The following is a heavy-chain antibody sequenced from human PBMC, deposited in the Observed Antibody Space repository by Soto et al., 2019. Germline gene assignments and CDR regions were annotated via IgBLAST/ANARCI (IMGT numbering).Heavy chain of an antibody. D-gene: IGHD1-20*01. CDR1: GFIFGDHG. J-gene: IGHJ1*01. CDR3: GKDRYNGFYPGVPLQS. Sequence: GGSLRLCCADFGFIFGDHGLPGVRQSPGKGLEWIALIAGDGENRVYSPSVRRRVTVSRDNSNSSLFLSLRGVVPEDMGIYYCGKDRYNGFYPGVPLQSWGEGTPVTVYS. V-gene: IGHV3-30*02. CDR2: IAGDGENR.